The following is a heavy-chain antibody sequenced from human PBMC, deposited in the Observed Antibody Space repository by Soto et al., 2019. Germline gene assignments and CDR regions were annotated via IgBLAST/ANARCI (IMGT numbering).Heavy chain of an antibody. CDR3: ARRVRAAAAAHNWFDP. V-gene: IGHV1-18*01. Sequence: GASVKVSCKASGYTFTSYGISWVRQAPGQGLEWMGWISAYNGNTNYAQKLQGRVTMTTDTSTSTAYMELRSLRSDDTAVYYCARRVRAAAAAHNWFDPWGQGTLVTVS. J-gene: IGHJ5*02. D-gene: IGHD6-13*01. CDR1: GYTFTSYG. CDR2: ISAYNGNT.